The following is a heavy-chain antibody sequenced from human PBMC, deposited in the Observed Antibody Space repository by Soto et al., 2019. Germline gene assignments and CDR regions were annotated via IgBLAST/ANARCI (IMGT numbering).Heavy chain of an antibody. V-gene: IGHV3-66*01. J-gene: IGHJ4*02. CDR1: GFSVGRLF. CDR2: LSSDDNT. CDR3: ARDIFGGSYDFWH. Sequence: DVRLVESGGGLVQPGGSLRLSCTASGFSVGRLFMTWVRQAPGKGLEWVSVLSSDDNTYYADSVKGRFTISRDISKYTLFLEMNSLRAEDTAVYHCARDIFGGSYDFWHGGQGTLVTVSS. D-gene: IGHD3-3*01.